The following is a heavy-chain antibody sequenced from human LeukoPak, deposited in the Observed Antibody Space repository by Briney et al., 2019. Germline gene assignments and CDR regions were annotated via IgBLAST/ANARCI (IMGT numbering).Heavy chain of an antibody. D-gene: IGHD6-19*01. CDR2: ISGSGAST. Sequence: GGSLRLSCAASGFTFSSSAMSWVRQAPGKGLEWVSGISGSGASTFYADSAKGRFTLSRDNSKNTLYLQMNSLRAEDTAVYYCAKDSGYSSGWYFVWGQGTLVTVSS. CDR1: GFTFSSSA. J-gene: IGHJ4*02. CDR3: AKDSGYSSGWYFV. V-gene: IGHV3-23*01.